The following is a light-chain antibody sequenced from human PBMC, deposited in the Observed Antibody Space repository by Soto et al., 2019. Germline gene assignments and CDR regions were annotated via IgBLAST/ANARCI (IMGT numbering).Light chain of an antibody. CDR3: MQPLQSWT. J-gene: IGKJ1*01. V-gene: IGKV2-28*01. Sequence: IVMPQSPLSLPVTPGEPASISCRSSQSLLHSNGYNYLDWYLQKPGQSPQLRIYLGSNRASGVPDRFSGSGSGTDFTLKISRVEAEDVGVYYCMQPLQSWTFGQGTKVEIK. CDR2: LGS. CDR1: QSLLHSNGYNY.